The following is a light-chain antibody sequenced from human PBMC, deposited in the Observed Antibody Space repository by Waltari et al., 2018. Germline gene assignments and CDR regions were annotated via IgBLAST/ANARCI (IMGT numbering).Light chain of an antibody. CDR2: YDS. V-gene: IGLV3-21*01. CDR1: NFGTTS. CDR3: QGWDANNEPGL. Sequence: SYVLTQPPSVSVAPGATARITCGGNNFGTTSVHWYRQKPGQTHVLVISYDSDRHSGINGRFSGSNTGDTDIPNSSRVEGGEEDDYYCQGWDANNEPGLFGTGTEVT. J-gene: IGLJ1*01.